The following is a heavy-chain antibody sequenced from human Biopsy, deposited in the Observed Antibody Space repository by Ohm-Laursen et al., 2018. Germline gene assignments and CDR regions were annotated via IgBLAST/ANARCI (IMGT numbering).Heavy chain of an antibody. J-gene: IGHJ6*02. CDR1: GFTFSDYY. CDR2: ISSTSSAT. V-gene: IGHV3-11*06. Sequence: SLRLSCSASGFTFSDYYMNWVRQAPGQGLEWISYISSTSSATYYADSVKGRFTVSRDNSKNTLYLQMNSLRAEDTAVYYCVRASIFGVATSGFYYYGMDVWGQGTTVTVSS. D-gene: IGHD3-3*01. CDR3: VRASIFGVATSGFYYYGMDV.